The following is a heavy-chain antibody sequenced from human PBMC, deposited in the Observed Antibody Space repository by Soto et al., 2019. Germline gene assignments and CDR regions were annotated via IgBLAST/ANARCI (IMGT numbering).Heavy chain of an antibody. V-gene: IGHV1-3*01. CDR3: ASWAAAGTWDWFDP. CDR2: INAGNGNT. J-gene: IGHJ5*02. D-gene: IGHD6-13*01. Sequence: QVQLVQSGAEVKKPGASVKVSCKASGYTFTSYAMHWVRQAPGQRLEWMGWINAGNGNTKYPQKFQGRVTITRDTSASTAYMELSSLRSEDTAVYYCASWAAAGTWDWFDPWGQGTLVTVSS. CDR1: GYTFTSYA.